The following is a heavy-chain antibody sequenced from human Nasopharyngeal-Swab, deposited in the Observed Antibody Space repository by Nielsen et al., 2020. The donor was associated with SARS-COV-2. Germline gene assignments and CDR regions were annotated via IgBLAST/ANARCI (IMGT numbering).Heavy chain of an antibody. CDR3: ARGHRSISMIVVVIATAHFYFDS. D-gene: IGHD3-22*01. CDR2: INHSGTT. J-gene: IGHJ4*02. V-gene: IGHV4-34*01. CDR1: GGSFSGYY. Sequence: SQTLSLTCAVSGGSFSGYYWSWIRQPPGKGLEWIGEINHSGTTSYNPSPKSRVTISSDTSKNQFSLKLSSVTAADTAVYYCARGHRSISMIVVVIATAHFYFDSWGRGTLVTVTS.